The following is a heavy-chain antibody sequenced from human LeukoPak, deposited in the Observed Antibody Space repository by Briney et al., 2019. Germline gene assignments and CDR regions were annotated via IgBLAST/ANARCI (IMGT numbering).Heavy chain of an antibody. V-gene: IGHV3-23*01. CDR3: ARDRGPYVGTDNNWFDP. CDR1: VVTFKLSA. CDR2: IVGTGENT. J-gene: IGHJ5*02. Sequence: VGSRKLSCAPSVVTFKLSAMTWVRHAPGKGLEWVSAIVGTGENTYYTHSVKGRFTISRDNSRNTLSLRMDRLRAEDTATYYCARDRGPYVGTDNNWFDPWGQGTLVIVSS. D-gene: IGHD3-10*02.